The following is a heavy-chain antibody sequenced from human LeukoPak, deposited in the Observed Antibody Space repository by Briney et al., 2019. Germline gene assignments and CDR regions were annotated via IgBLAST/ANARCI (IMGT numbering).Heavy chain of an antibody. Sequence: PGGSLRLSCAASGFTLSDYYMTWIRQAPGRGLEWISYINGSSSDTKYADSVKGRFTISRDNSKNTLYLQMNSLRAEDTAVYYCARDRGLYSGYDLSYFDYWGQGTLVTVSS. CDR3: ARDRGLYSGYDLSYFDY. CDR1: GFTLSDYY. J-gene: IGHJ4*02. CDR2: INGSSSDT. D-gene: IGHD5-12*01. V-gene: IGHV3-11*06.